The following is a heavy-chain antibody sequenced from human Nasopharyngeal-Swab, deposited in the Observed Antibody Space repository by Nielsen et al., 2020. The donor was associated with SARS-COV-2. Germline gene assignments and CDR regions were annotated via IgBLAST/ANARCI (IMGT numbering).Heavy chain of an antibody. V-gene: IGHV1-69*01. J-gene: IGHJ6*02. CDR2: LIPVFGTT. Sequence: WVRQAPGQGLEWVGGLIPVFGTTHYSQKFQDRLRVTADASTDTAYMELSSLRSDDTAVYYCARAITYYYDGSGSPSYGLDVWGQGTTVT. D-gene: IGHD3-22*01. CDR3: ARAITYYYDGSGSPSYGLDV.